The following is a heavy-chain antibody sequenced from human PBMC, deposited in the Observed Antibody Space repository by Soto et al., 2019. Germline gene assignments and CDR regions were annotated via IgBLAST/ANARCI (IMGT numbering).Heavy chain of an antibody. J-gene: IGHJ5*02. V-gene: IGHV2-5*02. D-gene: IGHD3-10*02. CDR3: AHYVSTSPAGWFDP. CDR1: GLSLSTRGEA. Sequence: QITLKESGPTLVKPTQTLTLTCTFSGLSLSTRGEAVGWIRQPPGKALEWLALIYWDDDKRYNPTLKTRLTITKDTSKNQVVITLTNMDPVDTATYDCAHYVSTSPAGWFDPWGQGILVTVSS. CDR2: IYWDDDK.